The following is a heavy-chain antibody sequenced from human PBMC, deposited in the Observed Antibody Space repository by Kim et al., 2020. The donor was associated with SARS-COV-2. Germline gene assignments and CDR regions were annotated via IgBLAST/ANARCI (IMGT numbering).Heavy chain of an antibody. Sequence: GGSLRLSCSASGFTFSTYAVHWVRQAQGKGLEYVSAINPNGGGTYYADSVKGRFTISRDNSKNTLYLQMSSLRAEDTAVYYCVKTHKPGGSYYFDYWGQG. V-gene: IGHV3-64D*09. J-gene: IGHJ4*02. CDR1: GFTFSTYA. CDR2: INPNGGGT. D-gene: IGHD1-26*01. CDR3: VKTHKPGGSYYFDY.